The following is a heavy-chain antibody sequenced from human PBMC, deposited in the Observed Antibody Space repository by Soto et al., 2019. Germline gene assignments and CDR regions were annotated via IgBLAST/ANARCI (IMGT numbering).Heavy chain of an antibody. CDR3: ARGGVRYFDWLPIDYFDY. J-gene: IGHJ4*02. Sequence: SETLSLTCAVYGGSFSGYYWSWIRQPPGKGLEWIGEINHSGSTNYNPSLKSRVNISVDTSKNQFSLKLSSVTAADTAVYYCARGGVRYFDWLPIDYFDYWGQGTLVTVS. CDR2: INHSGST. CDR1: GGSFSGYY. D-gene: IGHD3-9*01. V-gene: IGHV4-34*01.